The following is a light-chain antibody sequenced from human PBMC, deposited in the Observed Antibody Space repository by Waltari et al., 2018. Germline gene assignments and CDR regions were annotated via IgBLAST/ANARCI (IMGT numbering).Light chain of an antibody. Sequence: DIEMTQSPSSLFAFVRDRVTITCRASQDISKYLSWYQQKPGKAPKLLIYGASNLETGVPSRFSGSGSGTDFTLTISSLQPEDIATYYCQQYDNLPVTFGQGTRVDIK. CDR3: QQYDNLPVT. CDR1: QDISKY. V-gene: IGKV1-33*01. J-gene: IGKJ1*01. CDR2: GAS.